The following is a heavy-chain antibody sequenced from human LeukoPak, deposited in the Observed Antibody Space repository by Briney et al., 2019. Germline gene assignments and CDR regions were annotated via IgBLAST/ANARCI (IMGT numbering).Heavy chain of an antibody. D-gene: IGHD3-3*01. CDR3: ASSPSYYDFWSGYYYYFDY. CDR1: GGSISSYY. CDR2: IYYSGST. J-gene: IGHJ4*02. V-gene: IGHV4-59*01. Sequence: SETLSLTCTVSGGSISSYYWSWIRQPPGKGLEWIGYIYYSGSTNYNPSLKSRVTISVDTSQNQFSLKLSSVTAADTAVYYCASSPSYYDFWSGYYYYFDYWGQGTLVTVSS.